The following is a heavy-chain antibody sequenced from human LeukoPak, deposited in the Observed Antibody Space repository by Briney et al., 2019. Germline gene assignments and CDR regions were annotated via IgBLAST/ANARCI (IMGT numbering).Heavy chain of an antibody. Sequence: GGSLRLSCTAASGFTFSHLWMNWVRQAPGKGLEWVSAISGSGGSTYYADSVKGRFTISRDNSKNTLYLQMNSLRAEDTAVYYCAKAFRIVGAVWGQGTLVTVSS. V-gene: IGHV3-23*01. CDR2: ISGSGGST. J-gene: IGHJ4*02. D-gene: IGHD1-26*01. CDR1: GFTFSHLW. CDR3: AKAFRIVGAV.